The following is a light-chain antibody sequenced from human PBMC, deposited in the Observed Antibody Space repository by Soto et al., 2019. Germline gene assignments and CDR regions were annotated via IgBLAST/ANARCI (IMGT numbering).Light chain of an antibody. Sequence: EIVLTQSPATLSLSRGERATLSCRASQSISSSLAWYQQKPGQAPRLLIYDASNRAPGIPARFSGSGSGTDSTLTISSLEPEDFAVHYCQQRSNCPLNFGGGTKVDI. J-gene: IGKJ4*01. V-gene: IGKV3-11*01. CDR1: QSISSS. CDR2: DAS. CDR3: QQRSNCPLN.